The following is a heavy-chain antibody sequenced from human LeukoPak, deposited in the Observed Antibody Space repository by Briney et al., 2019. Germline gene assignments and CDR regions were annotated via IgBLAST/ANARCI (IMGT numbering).Heavy chain of an antibody. Sequence: GGSLRLSCAASGFTFSSYGIHWVRQAPGKGLEWVAVISYDGTNKYYADSVKGRFTISRDNSKNTLYLQMNSLRAEDTAVYYCAKDQREGLWFGEPPGSYSMDVWGQGTTVTVSS. CDR2: ISYDGTNK. D-gene: IGHD3-10*01. V-gene: IGHV3-30*18. CDR3: AKDQREGLWFGEPPGSYSMDV. CDR1: GFTFSSYG. J-gene: IGHJ6*02.